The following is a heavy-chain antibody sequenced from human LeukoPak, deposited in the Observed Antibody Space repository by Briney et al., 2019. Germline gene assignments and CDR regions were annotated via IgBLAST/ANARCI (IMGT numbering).Heavy chain of an antibody. CDR3: ARDSWELLNHNWFDP. Sequence: ASVKVSCKASGGTFSSYAISWVRQAPGQGLEWMGWISAYNGNTNYAQKLQGRVTMTTDTSTSTAYMELRSLRSDDTAVYYCARDSWELLNHNWFDPWGQGTLVTVSS. J-gene: IGHJ5*02. D-gene: IGHD1-26*01. CDR2: ISAYNGNT. V-gene: IGHV1-18*01. CDR1: GGTFSSYA.